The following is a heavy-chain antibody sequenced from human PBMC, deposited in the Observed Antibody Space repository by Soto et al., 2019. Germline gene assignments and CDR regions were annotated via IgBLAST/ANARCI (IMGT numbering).Heavy chain of an antibody. J-gene: IGHJ4*02. CDR2: IKQDGSEK. Sequence: PGWSLRLSCAASVFTFISYWMSWVRQAPGKGLEWVANIKQDGSEKYYVDSVKGRFTISRDNAKNSLYLQMNSLRAEDTAVYYCARDSYGFDYWGQGTLVTVSS. CDR3: ARDSYGFDY. CDR1: VFTFISYW. D-gene: IGHD5-18*01. V-gene: IGHV3-7*03.